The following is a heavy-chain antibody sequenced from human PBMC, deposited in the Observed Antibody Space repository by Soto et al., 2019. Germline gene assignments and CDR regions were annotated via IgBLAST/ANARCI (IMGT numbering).Heavy chain of an antibody. CDR3: ARSPRRHSPAAY. CDR2: IYYSGST. V-gene: IGHV4-28*01. J-gene: IGHJ1*01. Sequence: QVQLQESGPGLVRPSDTLSLTCAVSDYSISDPNWWGWIRQPPGKGLEWIGYIYYSGSTYYNPSLKSRVPTSENTPKYQSPWSLGWLTPVHTPVYYWARSPRRHSPAAYWRKGPLVTVSS. CDR1: DYSISDPNW. D-gene: IGHD2-21*01.